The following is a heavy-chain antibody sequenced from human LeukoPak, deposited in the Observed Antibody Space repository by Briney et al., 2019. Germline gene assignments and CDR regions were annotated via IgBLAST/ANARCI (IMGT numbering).Heavy chain of an antibody. CDR3: AKDHGSGSYGLDYFDY. V-gene: IGHV3-30*02. CDR2: IRYDGSNK. Sequence: TGGSLRLSCATSGFTFSSYGIHWVRQAPGKGLEWVAFIRYDGSNKYYADSVKGRFTISRDNSKNTLYLQMNSLRTEDTAVFYCAKDHGSGSYGLDYFDYWGQGTLVTVSS. J-gene: IGHJ4*02. CDR1: GFTFSSYG. D-gene: IGHD3-10*01.